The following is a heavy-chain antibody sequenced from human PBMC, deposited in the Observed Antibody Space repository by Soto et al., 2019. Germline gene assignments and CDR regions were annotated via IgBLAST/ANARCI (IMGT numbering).Heavy chain of an antibody. Sequence: GGSLRLSCAASGFTFSSYAMSWVRQAPGKGLEWVSAISGSGGSTYYADAVKGRFTISRDNSKDTLYLQMYSLRAEDTSVYYCAKSKYSSSSGPDDWGQGTLGTVSS. V-gene: IGHV3-23*01. D-gene: IGHD6-6*01. CDR1: GFTFSSYA. J-gene: IGHJ4*02. CDR3: AKSKYSSSSGPDD. CDR2: ISGSGGST.